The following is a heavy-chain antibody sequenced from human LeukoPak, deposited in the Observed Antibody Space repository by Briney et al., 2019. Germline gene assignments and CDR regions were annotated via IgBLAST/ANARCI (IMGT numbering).Heavy chain of an antibody. CDR1: GYSFISYW. Sequence: GESLKISCKASGYSFISYWIGWVRQMPGKGLEWMGIIYPGDSDTKYSPSFQGQVTISADKSISTAYLQWSSLKDSATAMYYCAVSMASGSRFDFWGQGTLVTVSS. V-gene: IGHV5-51*01. J-gene: IGHJ4*02. D-gene: IGHD3-10*01. CDR3: AVSMASGSRFDF. CDR2: IYPGDSDT.